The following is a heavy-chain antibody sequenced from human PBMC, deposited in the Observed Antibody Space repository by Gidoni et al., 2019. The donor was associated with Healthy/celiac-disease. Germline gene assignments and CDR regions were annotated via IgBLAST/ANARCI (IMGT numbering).Heavy chain of an antibody. CDR3: ARDRVAARQARTYYYYGMDV. CDR2: IIPIFGTA. J-gene: IGHJ6*02. V-gene: IGHV1-69*01. D-gene: IGHD6-6*01. Sequence: QVQLVQSGAEVKKPGSSVKVSCKASGGTFSSYAISGVRQAPGQGLEWMGGIIPIFGTANYAQKFQGRVTITADESTSTAYMELSSLRSEDTAVYYCARDRVAARQARTYYYYGMDVWGQGTTVTVSS. CDR1: GGTFSSYA.